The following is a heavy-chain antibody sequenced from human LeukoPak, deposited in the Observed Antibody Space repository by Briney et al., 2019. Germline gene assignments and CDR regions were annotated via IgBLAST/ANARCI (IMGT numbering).Heavy chain of an antibody. CDR1: GFTLINYY. J-gene: IGHJ4*02. CDR2: ISGSGGST. Sequence: TGGSLRLSWEAPGFTLINYYMSWIRKAPGKGLGWVSAISGSGGSTYYADSVKGRFTISRDNSKNTLYLQMNSLRAEDTAVYYCAKDDTSGASVRDWGQGTLVTVSS. CDR3: AKDDTSGASVRD. D-gene: IGHD6-19*01. V-gene: IGHV3-23*01.